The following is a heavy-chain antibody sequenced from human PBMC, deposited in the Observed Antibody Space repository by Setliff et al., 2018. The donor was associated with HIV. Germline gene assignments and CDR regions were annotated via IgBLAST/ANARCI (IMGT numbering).Heavy chain of an antibody. V-gene: IGHV3-23*01. Sequence: PGGSLRLSCAASGFTFSNYDMNWVRQAPGKGLEWVANINYNGGSTYYADSVKGRFTISRDNSKNTLFLQMDSLRAEDTALYYCAKQRYYDGNDGFDVWGQGTMVTVSS. CDR2: INYNGGST. CDR3: AKQRYYDGNDGFDV. D-gene: IGHD3-3*01. CDR1: GFTFSNYD. J-gene: IGHJ3*01.